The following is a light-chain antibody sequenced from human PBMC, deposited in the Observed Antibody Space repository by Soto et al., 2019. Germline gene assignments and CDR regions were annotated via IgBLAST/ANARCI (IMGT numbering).Light chain of an antibody. Sequence: QLVLTQPPSVSEAPRQRVTISCSGSSSNIGNNGVNWYQHLPGKAPKLLIYYDHLLPSGVSVRFSGSKSGTSASLAISGLQSEDEADYYCAAWDDSLNGPVFGGGTKLTVL. V-gene: IGLV1-36*01. CDR1: SSNIGNNG. J-gene: IGLJ2*01. CDR2: YDH. CDR3: AAWDDSLNGPV.